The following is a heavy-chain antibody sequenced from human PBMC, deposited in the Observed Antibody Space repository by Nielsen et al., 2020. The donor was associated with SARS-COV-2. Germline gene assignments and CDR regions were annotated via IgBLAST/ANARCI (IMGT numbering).Heavy chain of an antibody. D-gene: IGHD2-2*01. J-gene: IGHJ6*02. CDR1: GFTFSSYA. Sequence: GESLKISCAASGFTFSSYAMSWVRQAPGKGLEWLAVIWYDGSNKYYADSVKGRFTISRDNSKNTLYLQMNSLRAEDTAVYYCAREIVVVPANYYYYGMDVWGQGTTVTVSS. CDR2: IWYDGSNK. V-gene: IGHV3-33*08. CDR3: AREIVVVPANYYYYGMDV.